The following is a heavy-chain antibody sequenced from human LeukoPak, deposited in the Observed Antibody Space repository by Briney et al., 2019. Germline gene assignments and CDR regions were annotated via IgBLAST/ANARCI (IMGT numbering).Heavy chain of an antibody. V-gene: IGHV3-72*01. CDR3: ARTFKGSGFFDY. D-gene: IGHD5-12*01. CDR2: IRNKANSYTT. Sequence: GGSLRLSCAASGFTFSDHSMDWVRQAPGKGLEWVGRIRNKANSYTTEYAASVKGRFTISRDDSKNSLYLQMNSLKTEDTAVYYCARTFKGSGFFDYWGQGTLVTVSS. J-gene: IGHJ4*02. CDR1: GFTFSDHS.